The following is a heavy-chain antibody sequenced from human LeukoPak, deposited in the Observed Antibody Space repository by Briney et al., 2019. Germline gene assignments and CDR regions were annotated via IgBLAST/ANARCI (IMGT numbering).Heavy chain of an antibody. Sequence: SETLSLTCTVSGGSISSSSYYWGWIRQPPGKGLEWIGSIYYSGSTYYNPSLKSRVTISVDTSKNQFSLKLSSVTAADTAVYYCARHHDYGDLYDAFDIWGQGTMVTVSS. CDR2: IYYSGST. D-gene: IGHD4-17*01. J-gene: IGHJ3*02. CDR3: ARHHDYGDLYDAFDI. CDR1: GGSISSSSYY. V-gene: IGHV4-39*01.